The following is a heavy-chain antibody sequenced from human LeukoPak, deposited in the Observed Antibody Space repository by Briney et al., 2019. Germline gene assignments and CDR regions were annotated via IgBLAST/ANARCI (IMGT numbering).Heavy chain of an antibody. V-gene: IGHV3-11*01. J-gene: IGHJ3*02. CDR1: GFTFSDYY. Sequence: GGSLRLSCAASGFTFSDYYMSWIRQAPGKGLEGVSYISSSGSTIYYADSVKGRFTISRDNSREMLYLQMNSLRGEDTAVYYCAKDPNGDYVGAFDSWGQGTMVTVSS. CDR3: AKDPNGDYVGAFDS. D-gene: IGHD4-17*01. CDR2: ISSSGSTI.